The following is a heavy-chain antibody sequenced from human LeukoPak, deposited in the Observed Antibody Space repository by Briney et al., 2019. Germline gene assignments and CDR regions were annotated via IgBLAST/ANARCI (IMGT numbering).Heavy chain of an antibody. J-gene: IGHJ6*03. V-gene: IGHV4-59*01. Sequence: PSEALSLTCTVSGGSISSYYWSWLRQPPGKGLEWIGYIYYSGSTNYNPSLKSIVTISVDTYKNQFSLNLRSVTAGDTAVYYCARGIAAAGSDYYYCYMDVWGKGTTVTVSS. CDR3: ARGIAAAGSDYYYCYMDV. CDR2: IYYSGST. CDR1: GGSISSYY. D-gene: IGHD6-13*01.